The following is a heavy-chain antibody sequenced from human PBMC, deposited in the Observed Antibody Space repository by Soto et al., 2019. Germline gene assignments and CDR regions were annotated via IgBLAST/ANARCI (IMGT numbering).Heavy chain of an antibody. CDR3: ARVWCGGNAGAVDI. V-gene: IGHV1-18*01. CDR1: GYNFIIHG. Sequence: QAQLVQSVAEEKKVGASVKVSCKASGYNFIIHGISWVRQAPGQGLEWMGWISSYSGNTDYAQNIQGRVTMTTDTTTGAAERGVGSRTADDTATYYWARVWCGGNAGAVDIWGQGTMVTVSS. CDR2: ISSYSGNT. D-gene: IGHD3-10*01. J-gene: IGHJ3*02.